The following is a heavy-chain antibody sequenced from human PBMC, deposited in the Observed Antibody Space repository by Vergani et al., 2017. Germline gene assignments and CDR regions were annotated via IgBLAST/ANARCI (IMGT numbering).Heavy chain of an antibody. CDR2: ISSSGSTI. CDR3: ARGATYYDFWSGYSTYNWFDP. D-gene: IGHD3-3*01. CDR1: GFTFSSYG. J-gene: IGHJ5*02. V-gene: IGHV3-48*04. Sequence: VQLVESGGGVVQPGRSLRLSCAASGFTFSSYGMHWVRQAPGKGLEWVSYISSSGSTIYYADSVKGRFTISRDNAKNSLYLQMNSLRAEDTAVYYCARGATYYDFWSGYSTYNWFDPWGQGTLVTVSS.